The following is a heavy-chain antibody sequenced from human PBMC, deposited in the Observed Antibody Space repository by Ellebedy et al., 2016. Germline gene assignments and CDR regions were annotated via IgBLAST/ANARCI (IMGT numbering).Heavy chain of an antibody. Sequence: SETLSLTCTVSGGSISSRSYYWGWIRQPPGKGLEWIGNIYDGGNTYYNPALQSRVTMSVDTSKNQFSLRLSSVTAADTAVYYCARLLDYDSSGPDYWGQGTLVTVSS. D-gene: IGHD3-22*01. CDR3: ARLLDYDSSGPDY. CDR2: IYDGGNT. V-gene: IGHV4-39*01. J-gene: IGHJ4*02. CDR1: GGSISSRSYY.